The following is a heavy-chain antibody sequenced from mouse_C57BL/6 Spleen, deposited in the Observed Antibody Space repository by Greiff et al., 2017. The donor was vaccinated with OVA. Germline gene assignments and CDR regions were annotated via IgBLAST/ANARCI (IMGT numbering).Heavy chain of an antibody. Sequence: VQLQQPGAELVKPGASVKLSCKASGYPFTSYWMQWVKQRPGQGLEWIGEIDPSDSYTNYNQKFKGKATLTVDTSSSTAYMQLSSLTSEDSAVYYCARAKGGSFDYWGQGTTLTVSS. CDR2: IDPSDSYT. V-gene: IGHV1-50*01. CDR3: ARAKGGSFDY. CDR1: GYPFTSYW. J-gene: IGHJ2*01.